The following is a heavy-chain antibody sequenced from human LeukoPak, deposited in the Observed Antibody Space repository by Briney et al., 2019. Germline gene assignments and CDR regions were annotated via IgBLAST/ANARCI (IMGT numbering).Heavy chain of an antibody. Sequence: ASVTVSCKASGYTFTIYDINWVRQATGQGLEWMGWMNPKSGNTGYAQKFQGRVTMTRNTSISTAYMELSSLRSEDTAVYYCARGITHKRRRHDYWGQGTLVTVSS. CDR3: ARGITHKRRRHDY. D-gene: IGHD3-10*01. CDR1: GYTFTIYD. CDR2: MNPKSGNT. J-gene: IGHJ4*02. V-gene: IGHV1-8*01.